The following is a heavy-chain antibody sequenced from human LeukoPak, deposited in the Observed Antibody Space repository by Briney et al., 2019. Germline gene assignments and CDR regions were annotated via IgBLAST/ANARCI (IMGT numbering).Heavy chain of an antibody. D-gene: IGHD3-22*01. CDR3: TADDLDYYDSSGRDY. CDR2: IKSKTGGGTT. V-gene: IGHV3-15*01. Sequence: GGSLRLSCAASGFTFSSYPIHWVRQAPGKGLEWVGRIKSKTGGGTTDYAAPVKGRFTISRDDSKNTLCLQMSSLRTEDTAVYYCTADDLDYYDSSGRDYWGQGTLVTVSS. J-gene: IGHJ4*02. CDR1: GFTFSSYP.